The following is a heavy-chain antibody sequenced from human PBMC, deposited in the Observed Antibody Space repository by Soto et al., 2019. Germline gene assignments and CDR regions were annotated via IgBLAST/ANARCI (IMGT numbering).Heavy chain of an antibody. J-gene: IGHJ4*02. CDR3: AKKDRVGAAGNSDH. Sequence: GGSLRLSCAASGFTFSSYAMSWVRQAPGKGLEWVSDISGSGVSTYYADSVKGRFTISRDNSKNTVYLQMNSLRAEDTGVYYCAKKDRVGAAGNSDHWGQGTLVTVSS. V-gene: IGHV3-23*01. D-gene: IGHD6-13*01. CDR1: GFTFSSYA. CDR2: ISGSGVST.